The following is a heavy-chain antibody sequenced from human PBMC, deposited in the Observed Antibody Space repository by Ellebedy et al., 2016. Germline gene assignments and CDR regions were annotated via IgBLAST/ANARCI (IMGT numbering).Heavy chain of an antibody. CDR3: AREQSKDIVVVPAATHYYYGMDV. V-gene: IGHV1-69*13. J-gene: IGHJ6*02. Sequence: SVKVSXXASGGTFSSYAISWVRQAPGQGPEWMGGIIPIFGTANYAQKFQGRVTITADESTSTAYMELSSLRSEDTAVYYCAREQSKDIVVVPAATHYYYGMDVWGQGTTVTVSS. D-gene: IGHD2-2*01. CDR2: IIPIFGTA. CDR1: GGTFSSYA.